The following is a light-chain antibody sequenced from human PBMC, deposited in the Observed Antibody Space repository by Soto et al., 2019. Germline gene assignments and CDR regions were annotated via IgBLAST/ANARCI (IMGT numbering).Light chain of an antibody. CDR2: AAS. J-gene: IGKJ2*01. V-gene: IGKV1-33*01. Sequence: DIQMTQSPSSLSASVGDRVTITCQASQDISNYLHWYQQKPGKAPQLLIYAASKLETGAPSRFSGSGSRTIFTLTISSLQPEDIATYYCQQYDNFPRTFGQGTKLDIK. CDR3: QQYDNFPRT. CDR1: QDISNY.